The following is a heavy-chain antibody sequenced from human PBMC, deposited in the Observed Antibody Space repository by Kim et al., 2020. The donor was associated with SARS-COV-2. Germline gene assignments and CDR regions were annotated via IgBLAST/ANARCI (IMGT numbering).Heavy chain of an antibody. Sequence: GGSLRLSCAASGFTFSSSWMHWVCQAPEKGLEWVADIKCDGSEKYYVDSVKGRLTISRDNAKNSLYLQVNSLRAEDMTVYYCVRGGRAFDIWGQGTMVTVSS. J-gene: IGHJ3*02. V-gene: IGHV3-7*03. CDR3: VRGGRAFDI. CDR2: IKCDGSEK. CDR1: GFTFSSSW.